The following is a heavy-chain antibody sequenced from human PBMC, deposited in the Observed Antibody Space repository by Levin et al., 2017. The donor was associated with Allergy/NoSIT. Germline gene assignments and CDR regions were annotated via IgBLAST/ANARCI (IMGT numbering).Heavy chain of an antibody. CDR1: GGSISSSSYY. J-gene: IGHJ5*02. Sequence: PSQTLSLTCTVSGGSISSSSYYWGWIRQPPGKGLEWIGSIYYSGSTYYNPSLKSRVTISADMSKNQFSLNLNSVTAADTAVYYCARRSVAGIGWFDPWGQGTLVTVSS. V-gene: IGHV4-39*01. CDR3: ARRSVAGIGWFDP. D-gene: IGHD6-19*01. CDR2: IYYSGST.